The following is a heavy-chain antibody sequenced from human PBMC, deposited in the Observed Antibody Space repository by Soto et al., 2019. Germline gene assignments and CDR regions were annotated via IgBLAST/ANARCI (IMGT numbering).Heavy chain of an antibody. CDR3: ARRYYYGSGSYRSALAYYYYGMDV. D-gene: IGHD3-10*01. V-gene: IGHV3-33*01. CDR1: GFTFSSYG. J-gene: IGHJ6*02. Sequence: GGSLILSCAASGFTFSSYGMHWVRQAPGKGLEWVAVIWYDGSNKYYADSVKGRFTISRDNSKNTLYLQMNSLRAEDTAVYYCARRYYYGSGSYRSALAYYYYGMDVWGQGTTVTVSS. CDR2: IWYDGSNK.